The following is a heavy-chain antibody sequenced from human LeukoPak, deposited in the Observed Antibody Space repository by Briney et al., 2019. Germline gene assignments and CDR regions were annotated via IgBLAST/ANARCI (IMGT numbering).Heavy chain of an antibody. CDR2: IWYDGSNK. J-gene: IGHJ4*02. V-gene: IGHV3-33*01. CDR3: ARDPAGKYSSSWFDY. CDR1: GFTFSSYG. D-gene: IGHD6-13*01. Sequence: GGSLRLSCAASGFTFSSYGMHWVRQAPGKGLEWVAVIWYDGSNKYYADSVKGRFTISRDNSKNTLYLQMNSLRVEDTAVYYCARDPAGKYSSSWFDYWGQGTLVTVSS.